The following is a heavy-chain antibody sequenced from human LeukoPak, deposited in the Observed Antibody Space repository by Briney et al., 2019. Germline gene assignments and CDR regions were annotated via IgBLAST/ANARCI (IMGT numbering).Heavy chain of an antibody. J-gene: IGHJ4*02. Sequence: PGGSLRLSCAASGFTFSSYEMNWVRQAPVKGPEWVSYISSSGSTIYYADSVKGRFTISRDNAKNSLYLQMNSLRAEDTAVYYCAREGSGWYGTDYWGQGTLVTVSS. V-gene: IGHV3-48*03. CDR2: ISSSGSTI. D-gene: IGHD6-19*01. CDR3: AREGSGWYGTDY. CDR1: GFTFSSYE.